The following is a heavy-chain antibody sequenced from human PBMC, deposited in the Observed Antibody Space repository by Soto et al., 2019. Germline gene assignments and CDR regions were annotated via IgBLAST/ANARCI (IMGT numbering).Heavy chain of an antibody. V-gene: IGHV3-23*01. CDR3: AKDRERIATRSIDY. CDR2: ISGGGVST. D-gene: IGHD6-6*01. CDR1: GFTFSSYA. Sequence: GGSLRLSCAASGFTFSSYAMSWVRQAPGKGLEWVSGISGGGVSTYYADSVKGRFTISRDNSKSTLYLQMNSLRAEDTAVYYCAKDRERIATRSIDYWGQGTLVTVSS. J-gene: IGHJ4*02.